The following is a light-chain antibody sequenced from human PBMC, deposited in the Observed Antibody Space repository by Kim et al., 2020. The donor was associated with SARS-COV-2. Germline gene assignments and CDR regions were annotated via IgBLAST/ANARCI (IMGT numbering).Light chain of an antibody. Sequence: LGKTVRITCQGDSLRSYYASWYQQKPGQAPVLVIYGKNNRPSGIPDRFSGSSSGNTASLTITGAQAEDEADYYCNSRDSSGNPPVVFGGGTQLTVL. V-gene: IGLV3-19*01. CDR3: NSRDSSGNPPVV. CDR1: SLRSYY. CDR2: GKN. J-gene: IGLJ2*01.